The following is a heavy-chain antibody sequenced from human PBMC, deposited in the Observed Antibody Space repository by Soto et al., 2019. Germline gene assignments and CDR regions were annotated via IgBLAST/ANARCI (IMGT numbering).Heavy chain of an antibody. D-gene: IGHD2-21*02. J-gene: IGHJ6*02. CDR2: VHYSGSV. CDR1: GGSISFDHYH. CDR3: AREDDGGDRDYYGLDV. V-gene: IGHV4-30-4*01. Sequence: TLSLTCTVSGGSISFDHYHWTWIRQPPGKGLEWIGYVHYSGSVLYNPSLQSRVSISVDTSKNQFSLKLSSVTAADTAVYFCAREDDGGDRDYYGLDVWGQGTTVTVSS.